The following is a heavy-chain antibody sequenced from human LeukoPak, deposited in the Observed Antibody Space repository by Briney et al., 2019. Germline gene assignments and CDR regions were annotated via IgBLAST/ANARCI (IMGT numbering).Heavy chain of an antibody. D-gene: IGHD3-22*01. CDR3: ARGYYDSSGYYRFDY. J-gene: IGHJ4*02. CDR1: SGSISSYY. Sequence: PSETLSLTCTVSSGSISSYYWSWIRQPPGKGLEWIGYIYYSGSTNYNPSLKSRVTISVDTSKNQFSLKLSSVTAADTAVYYCARGYYDSSGYYRFDYWGQGTLVTVSS. V-gene: IGHV4-59*08. CDR2: IYYSGST.